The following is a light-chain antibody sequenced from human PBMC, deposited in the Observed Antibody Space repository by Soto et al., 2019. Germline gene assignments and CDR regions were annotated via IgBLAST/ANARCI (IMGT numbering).Light chain of an antibody. Sequence: EIVLTQSPGTLSLSPGERATLSCRASQSLSSSFLAWYQQKPGQAPRLLIYGASSRATGIPDRFSGSGSETDFTLTISRLEPEDFAMYYCQQYATSPAVTFGGGTKVEIK. CDR3: QQYATSPAVT. V-gene: IGKV3-20*01. J-gene: IGKJ4*01. CDR1: QSLSSSF. CDR2: GAS.